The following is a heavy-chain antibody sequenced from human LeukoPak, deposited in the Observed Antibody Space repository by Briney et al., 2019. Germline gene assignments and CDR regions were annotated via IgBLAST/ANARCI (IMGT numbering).Heavy chain of an antibody. CDR3: ARGLNDSWTGENY. CDR1: GGSFSGYY. CDR2: INHSGST. Sequence: SETLSLTCAVYGGSFSGYYWSWIRQPPGKGLEWIGEINHSGSTNYNPSLKNRVTISLDTSKSQFSLKVRYVTAADTAVYYCARGLNDSWTGENYWGQGTLVTVSS. J-gene: IGHJ4*02. D-gene: IGHD3-3*01. V-gene: IGHV4-34*01.